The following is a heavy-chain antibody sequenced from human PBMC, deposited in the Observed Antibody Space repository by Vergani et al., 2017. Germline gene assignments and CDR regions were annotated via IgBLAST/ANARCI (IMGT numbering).Heavy chain of an antibody. CDR1: GGSFSGYY. CDR3: ARSRYDSSGFSTIFRY. D-gene: IGHD3-22*01. V-gene: IGHV4-34*01. J-gene: IGHJ4*02. Sequence: QVQLQQWGAGLLKPSETLSLTCAVYGGSFSGYYWSWIRQPPGKGLEWIGEINHSGSTNYNPSLKSRVTISVATSKNQFSLTLSSVNATDTAVYYCARSRYDSSGFSTIFRYWGQGTRVTVS. CDR2: INHSGST.